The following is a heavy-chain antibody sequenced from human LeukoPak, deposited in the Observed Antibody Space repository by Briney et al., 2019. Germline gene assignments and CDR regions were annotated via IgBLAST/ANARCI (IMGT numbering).Heavy chain of an antibody. CDR3: ARNLMITFGGVTRYFDY. V-gene: IGHV3-20*04. D-gene: IGHD3-16*01. CDR2: INWNGGST. Sequence: GGSLRLSCAASGFTFDDYGMSWVRHAPGKGLECVSGINWNGGSTGYADSVKGRFTISRDNAKNSLYLQMNSLRAEDTALYYCARNLMITFGGVTRYFDYWGQGTLVTVSS. CDR1: GFTFDDYG. J-gene: IGHJ4*02.